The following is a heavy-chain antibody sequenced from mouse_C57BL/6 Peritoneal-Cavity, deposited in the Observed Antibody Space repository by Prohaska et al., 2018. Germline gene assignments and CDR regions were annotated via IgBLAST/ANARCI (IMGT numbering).Heavy chain of an antibody. CDR1: GFSFNTYA. V-gene: IGHV10-1*01. Sequence: EVQLVESGGGLVQPKGSLKLSCAASGFSFNTYAMNWVRQAPGKGLEWVARIRSKSNNYETYYGDSVKDRFTISRDDSESMRYLQMNNLKTEDTAMYYCVRHENFDVWGTGTTVTVSS. CDR2: IRSKSNNYET. J-gene: IGHJ1*03. CDR3: VRHENFDV.